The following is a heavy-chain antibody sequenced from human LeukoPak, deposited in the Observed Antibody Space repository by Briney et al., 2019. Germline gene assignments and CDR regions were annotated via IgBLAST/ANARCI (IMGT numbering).Heavy chain of an antibody. CDR3: ARGDVVRGVSWFDS. CDR2: IYPGDSDT. V-gene: IGHV5-51*01. CDR1: GYTFTSYW. Sequence: GESLKISCQGSGYTFTSYWIGRVRQMPVKGPEWMGSIYPGDSDTKYSPSFQGQVTISVDKSTNTAYLQWKSLKASDTAMYYCARGDVVRGVSWFDSWGQGALVTVSS. D-gene: IGHD2-21*02. J-gene: IGHJ5*01.